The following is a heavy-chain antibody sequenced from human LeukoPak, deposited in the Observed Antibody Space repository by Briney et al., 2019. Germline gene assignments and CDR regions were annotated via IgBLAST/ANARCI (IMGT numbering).Heavy chain of an antibody. V-gene: IGHV3-23*01. CDR2: MNNGPGAT. Sequence: GGSLRLSCAASGFSFSTSPMSWVRQPPGKGLEWVSAMNNGPGATFYRDSVRGRFTISRDDSKSTLYLQMNSLRAEDTVTYYCAKTHYDLLDVWGQGTTVTVSS. D-gene: IGHD5-12*01. J-gene: IGHJ6*02. CDR1: GFSFSTSP. CDR3: AKTHYDLLDV.